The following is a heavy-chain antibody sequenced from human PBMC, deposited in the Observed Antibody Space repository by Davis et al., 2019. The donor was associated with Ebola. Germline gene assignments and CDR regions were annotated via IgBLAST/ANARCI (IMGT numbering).Heavy chain of an antibody. CDR2: ISSDGSST. D-gene: IGHD2/OR15-2a*01. V-gene: IGHV3-74*01. J-gene: IGHJ6*02. CDR1: GFTFSTYG. Sequence: GESLKISCSASGFTFSTYGMHWVRQAPGKGLVWVSRISSDGSSTSYADSVRGRFTISRDNAKNTLYLQMNSLRVEDTAVYHCARVIHFPGIGTDVWGQGATVTVSS. CDR3: ARVIHFPGIGTDV.